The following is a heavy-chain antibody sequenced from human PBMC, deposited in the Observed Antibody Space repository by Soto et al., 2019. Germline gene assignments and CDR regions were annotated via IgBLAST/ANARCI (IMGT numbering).Heavy chain of an antibody. V-gene: IGHV3-48*01. CDR3: ARDLLAPVDIVATPFDY. Sequence: GGSLRLSCAASGFTFSSYSMNWVRQAPGKGLEWVSYISSSSSTIYYADSVKGRFTISRDNAKNSLYLQMNSLRAEDTAVYYCARDLLAPVDIVATPFDYWGQGTLVTVSS. J-gene: IGHJ4*02. CDR1: GFTFSSYS. CDR2: ISSSSSTI. D-gene: IGHD5-12*01.